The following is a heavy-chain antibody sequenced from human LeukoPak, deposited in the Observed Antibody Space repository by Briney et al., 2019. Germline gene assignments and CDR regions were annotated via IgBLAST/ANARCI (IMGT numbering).Heavy chain of an antibody. CDR1: GFTFSSYW. J-gene: IGHJ4*02. V-gene: IGHV3-7*01. Sequence: GGSLRLSCAASGFTFSSYWMSSVRQAPGKGLEWVANIYQDAGTTYSADSVKGRFIIFRDNVENSLYLQMSSLRVEDTAVYFCARGSRDGSGYRYFFDYWGQGYLVTVSS. CDR2: IYQDAGTT. CDR3: ARGSRDGSGYRYFFDY. D-gene: IGHD3-22*01.